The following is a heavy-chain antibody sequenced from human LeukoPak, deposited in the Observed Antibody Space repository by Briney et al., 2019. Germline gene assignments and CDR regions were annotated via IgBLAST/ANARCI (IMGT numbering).Heavy chain of an antibody. CDR2: IIPIFGTA. D-gene: IGHD3-3*01. CDR1: GGTFSSYA. Sequence: SVKVSCKASGGTFSSYAISWVRQAPGQGLEWMGRIIPIFGTANYAQKFQGRVTITTDESTSTAYMELSSLRSEDTAVYYCAREGGTIFGVVIRYYYYYMDVWGKGTTVTVSS. J-gene: IGHJ6*03. V-gene: IGHV1-69*05. CDR3: AREGGTIFGVVIRYYYYYMDV.